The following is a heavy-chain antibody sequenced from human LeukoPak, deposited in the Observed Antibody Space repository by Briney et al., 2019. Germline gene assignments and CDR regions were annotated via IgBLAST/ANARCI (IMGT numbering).Heavy chain of an antibody. V-gene: IGHV3-21*01. D-gene: IGHD3-3*02. Sequence: AGGSLRLSCAASGFTFSDYSFNWVRQAPGKGLEWVSSISSSSSYKYYADSLKGRFTIPRDNAKNSLYLQVNSLRAEDTAVYYCARINDSYHLDFWGHGTLVTVSS. CDR2: ISSSSSYK. CDR3: ARINDSYHLDF. J-gene: IGHJ4*01. CDR1: GFTFSDYS.